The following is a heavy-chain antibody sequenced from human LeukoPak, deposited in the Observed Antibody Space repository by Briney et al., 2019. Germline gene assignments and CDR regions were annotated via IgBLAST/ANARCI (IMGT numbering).Heavy chain of an antibody. D-gene: IGHD5-24*01. CDR2: FDPEDGET. CDR1: GYTLTELS. Sequence: ASVKVSCKVSGYTLTELSMHWVRQAPGKGLEWMGGFDPEDGETIYTQKFQGRVTMTEDTSTDTAYMELSSLRSEDTAVYYCAHGKGRWLHLIYWGQGTLVTVSS. CDR3: AHGKGRWLHLIY. V-gene: IGHV1-24*01. J-gene: IGHJ4*02.